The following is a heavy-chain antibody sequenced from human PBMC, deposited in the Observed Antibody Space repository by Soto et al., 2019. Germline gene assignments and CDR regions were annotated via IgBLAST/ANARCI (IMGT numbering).Heavy chain of an antibody. CDR1: GFTFSTYA. J-gene: IGHJ4*02. Sequence: QVQLVESGGGVVQPGRSLRLSCAASGFTFSTYAMHWVRQAPGKGLEWVAVMSYDGNNQYYADSVKGRFTISRDNSKSTLYLQMNSLRSEDTAVYYCARDHSDDYVWGTYRPPDYWGQGTLVTVSS. CDR2: MSYDGNNQ. CDR3: ARDHSDDYVWGTYRPPDY. D-gene: IGHD3-16*02. V-gene: IGHV3-30-3*01.